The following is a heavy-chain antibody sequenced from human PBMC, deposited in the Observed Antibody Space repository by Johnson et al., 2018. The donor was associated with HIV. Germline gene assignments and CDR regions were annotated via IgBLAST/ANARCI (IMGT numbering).Heavy chain of an antibody. Sequence: VQLVESGGGLVQPGGSLRLSCAASGFTVSSYYMSWVRQAPGKGLEWVSVLFSGDTTYYADSVKGRFTISRDNSMNTLYLQMNSLTPEDTAVYYCAKPHQYDSSGYWSGRDASDIWGQGTMVTVSS. CDR2: LFSGDTT. V-gene: IGHV3-66*04. D-gene: IGHD3-22*01. CDR1: GFTVSSYY. CDR3: AKPHQYDSSGYWSGRDASDI. J-gene: IGHJ3*02.